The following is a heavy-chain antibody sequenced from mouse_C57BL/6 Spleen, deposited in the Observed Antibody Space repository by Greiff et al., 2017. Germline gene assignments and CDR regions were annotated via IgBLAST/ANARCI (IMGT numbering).Heavy chain of an antibody. CDR1: GYTFTSYW. D-gene: IGHD2-12*01. V-gene: IGHV1-50*01. J-gene: IGHJ2*01. CDR2: IDPSDSYT. Sequence: VQLQQSGAELVKPGASVKLSCKASGYTFTSYWMQWVKQRPGQGLEWIGEIDPSDSYTNYNQKFKGKATLTVDTSSSTAYMQLSSLTSEDSAVYYCARGRYSNDGGYFDYWGQGTTLTVSS. CDR3: ARGRYSNDGGYFDY.